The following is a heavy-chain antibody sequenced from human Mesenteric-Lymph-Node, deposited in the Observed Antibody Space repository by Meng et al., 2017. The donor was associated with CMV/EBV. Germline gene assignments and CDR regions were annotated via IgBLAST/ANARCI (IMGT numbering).Heavy chain of an antibody. Sequence: ASVKVSCKASGYTFTGNYIHWVRQAPGQGLEWMGWINPISGGTNYAQNFQGGVAMTTDTSISTAYLELTGLISDDTAIYYCARGGDAYNRHFYHGLDVWGQGTTVIVSS. CDR2: INPISGGT. CDR1: GYTFTGNY. J-gene: IGHJ6*02. CDR3: ARGGDAYNRHFYHGLDV. V-gene: IGHV1-2*02. D-gene: IGHD5-24*01.